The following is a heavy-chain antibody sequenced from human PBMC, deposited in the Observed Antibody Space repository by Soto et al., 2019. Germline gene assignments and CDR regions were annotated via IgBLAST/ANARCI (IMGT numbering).Heavy chain of an antibody. J-gene: IGHJ4*02. D-gene: IGHD6-19*01. Sequence: GGSVKGCLKASGGAFSSYAISWVRQAPGQGLEWMGGIIPIFGTANYAQKFQGRVTITADKSTSTAYMELSSLRSEDTAVYYCARSITAVAGTFDYWGQGTLVTVS. CDR2: IIPIFGTA. CDR3: ARSITAVAGTFDY. V-gene: IGHV1-69*06. CDR1: GGAFSSYA.